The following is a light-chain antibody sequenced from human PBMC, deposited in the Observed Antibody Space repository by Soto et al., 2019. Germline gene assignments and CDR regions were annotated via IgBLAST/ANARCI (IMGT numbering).Light chain of an antibody. CDR3: MQGRHLPYT. CDR2: HVS. V-gene: IGKV2-30*02. Sequence: DVVVTQSPLSLPVTLGQPASISCRSSQSLIHSDGNTYLHWFQQRPGQSPRRLIYHVSTRDSGVPDRFSGSGSGTDFTLEISRVEAEDVGVYYCMQGRHLPYTFGPGTTVDIK. CDR1: QSLIHSDGNTY. J-gene: IGKJ3*01.